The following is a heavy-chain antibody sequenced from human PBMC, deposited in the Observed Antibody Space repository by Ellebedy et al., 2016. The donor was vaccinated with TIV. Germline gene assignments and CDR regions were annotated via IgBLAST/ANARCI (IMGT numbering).Heavy chain of an antibody. V-gene: IGHV3-23*01. J-gene: IGHJ4*02. D-gene: IGHD3-16*02. Sequence: GGSLRLSXAASGFTFSSYAMSWVRQAPGKGLEWVSAISGSGGSTYYADSVKGRFTISRDNSKNTLYLQMNSLRDEDTAVYYCARAGGNDYVWGSYPVMYYFDYWGQGTLVTVSS. CDR3: ARAGGNDYVWGSYPVMYYFDY. CDR1: GFTFSSYA. CDR2: ISGSGGST.